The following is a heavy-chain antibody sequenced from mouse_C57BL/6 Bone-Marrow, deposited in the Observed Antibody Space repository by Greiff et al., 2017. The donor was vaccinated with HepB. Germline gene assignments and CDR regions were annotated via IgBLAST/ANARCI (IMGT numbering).Heavy chain of an antibody. V-gene: IGHV1-61*01. CDR3: ARRYSNPYYAMDY. Sequence: QVQLQQPGAELVRPGSSVKLSCKASGYTFTSYWMDWVKQRPGQGLEWIGNIYPSDSETHYNQKFKDKATLTVDKSSSTAYMQLSSLISEDSAVYYCARRYSNPYYAMDYWGQGTSVTVSS. J-gene: IGHJ4*01. CDR1: GYTFTSYW. D-gene: IGHD2-5*01. CDR2: IYPSDSET.